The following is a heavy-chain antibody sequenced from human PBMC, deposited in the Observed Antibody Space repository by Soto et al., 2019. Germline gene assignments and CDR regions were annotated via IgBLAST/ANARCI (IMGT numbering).Heavy chain of an antibody. CDR3: AADTVPLSYYYYGMDV. CDR1: GGSISSRSYY. Sequence: SETLSLTCTVSGGSISSRSYYWGWIRQPPGKGLEWIGSMYYSGSTYYNPSLKSRVTISVDTSKNQLSLKLSSVTAADTAVYYCAADTVPLSYYYYGMDVWGQGTTVTVSS. V-gene: IGHV4-39*01. CDR2: MYYSGST. J-gene: IGHJ6*02. D-gene: IGHD4-17*01.